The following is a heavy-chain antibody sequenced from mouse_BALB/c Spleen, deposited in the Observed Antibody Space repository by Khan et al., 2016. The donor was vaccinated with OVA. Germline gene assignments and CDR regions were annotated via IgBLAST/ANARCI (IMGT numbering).Heavy chain of an antibody. J-gene: IGHJ2*01. CDR1: GYTFTSYT. V-gene: IGHV1-4*01. CDR2: INPSSGYT. Sequence: QVQLQQPGAELVKPRASVKMSCKASGYTFTSYTMHWVKQRPGQGLEWIGYINPSSGYTKYNQKFKDKATLTADKSSSTAYMQLSSLTSEDSAVYYCARKSTRASYWGQGTTLTVSS. D-gene: IGHD3-1*01. CDR3: ARKSTRASY.